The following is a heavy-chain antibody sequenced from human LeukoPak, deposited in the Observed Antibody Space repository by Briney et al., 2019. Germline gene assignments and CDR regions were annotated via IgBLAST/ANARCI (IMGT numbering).Heavy chain of an antibody. CDR2: IGARGDVT. V-gene: IGHV3-23*01. J-gene: IGHJ4*02. Sequence: PGGSLRLSCTVSGFAFSGYAMSWVRQAPGKGPEWVSSIGARGDVTYSADSVKGRFTISRDNSKRTLFLRMNSLRAEDTAVYYCAKVHYTASFPGSFPGRNYFDSWGQGSLVTVSS. CDR3: AKVHYTASFPGSFPGRNYFDS. D-gene: IGHD1-26*01. CDR1: GFAFSGYA.